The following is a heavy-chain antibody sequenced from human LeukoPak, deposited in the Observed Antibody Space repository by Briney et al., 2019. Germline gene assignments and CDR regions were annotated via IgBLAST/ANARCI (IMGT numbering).Heavy chain of an antibody. J-gene: IGHJ4*02. CDR2: INADNGNT. CDR1: GYTFTNYG. V-gene: IGHV1-18*01. Sequence: ASVKVSCKASGYTFTNYGINWVRQAPGQGLEWMGWINADNGNTNYSQKLQGRVTLTTDTTTSTAYMELRSLRSDDTAVYYCAQAGNSWQFEYWGQGNLVTVSS. D-gene: IGHD6-13*01. CDR3: AQAGNSWQFEY.